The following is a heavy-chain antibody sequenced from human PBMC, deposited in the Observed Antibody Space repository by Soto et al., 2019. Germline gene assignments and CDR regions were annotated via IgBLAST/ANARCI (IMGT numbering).Heavy chain of an antibody. CDR2: IGGSGGNT. V-gene: IGHV3-23*01. CDR1: GFTFSSYA. J-gene: IGHJ6*02. D-gene: IGHD3-9*01. Sequence: GGSLRLSCAASGFTFSSYAMSWVRQAPGKGLEWVSSIGGSGGNTYYADSVKGRFTISRDNSKNTLFRQMNRLRAEDTAEYYCARVVRYFDTPYGMDVWGHGTTVTVSS. CDR3: ARVVRYFDTPYGMDV.